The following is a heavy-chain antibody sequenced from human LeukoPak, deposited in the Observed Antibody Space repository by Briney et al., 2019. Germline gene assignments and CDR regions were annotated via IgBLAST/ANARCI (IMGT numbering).Heavy chain of an antibody. Sequence: GGSLRLSCAASGFTFSSYGMHWVRQAPGKVLEWVAFIQYDGSNKYYADSVKGRFTISRDNSKNTLYLQMNSLRVEDSAVYYCTRRGAVAGTLDYWGQGTLVTVSS. J-gene: IGHJ4*02. CDR3: TRRGAVAGTLDY. CDR2: IQYDGSNK. D-gene: IGHD6-19*01. CDR1: GFTFSSYG. V-gene: IGHV3-30*02.